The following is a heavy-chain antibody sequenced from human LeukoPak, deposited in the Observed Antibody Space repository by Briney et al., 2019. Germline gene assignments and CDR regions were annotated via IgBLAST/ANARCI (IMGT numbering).Heavy chain of an antibody. Sequence: GGSLRLSCAASGFTFSSYSMNWVRQAPGKGLEWVSSISSSSSYIYYADSVKGRFTISRDNAKNSLYLQMNSLRAEDTAVYYCARDREGGGHTPPYYFDYWGQGTLVTVSS. J-gene: IGHJ4*02. CDR2: ISSSSSYI. V-gene: IGHV3-21*01. CDR3: ARDREGGGHTPPYYFDY. D-gene: IGHD2-15*01. CDR1: GFTFSSYS.